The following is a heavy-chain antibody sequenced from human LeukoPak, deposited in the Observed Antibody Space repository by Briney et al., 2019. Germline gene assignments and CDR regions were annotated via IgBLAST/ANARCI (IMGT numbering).Heavy chain of an antibody. CDR2: IKGDGSET. Sequence: GGSLRLSCAASGFTFSSYWMIWVRQAPGKGLEWVANIKGDGSETHYVDSVKGRFTISRDNAQNSLFLQMNSLRAEDTAVYYCAREPFAAPWDCWGQGTLVTVSS. J-gene: IGHJ4*02. CDR3: AREPFAAPWDC. D-gene: IGHD6-13*01. V-gene: IGHV3-7*01. CDR1: GFTFSSYW.